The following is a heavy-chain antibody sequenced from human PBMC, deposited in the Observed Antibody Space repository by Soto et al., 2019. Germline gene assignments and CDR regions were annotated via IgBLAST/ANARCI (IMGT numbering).Heavy chain of an antibody. D-gene: IGHD1-26*01. V-gene: IGHV3-53*01. Sequence: EERLVESGGGLVQSGGSLRLSCAAPGFSVSDNYIDWVRQAPGKGLEWVSVIYSGGGTYYADSVKGRFTISRDDSKNTVYLQMDSLRAGDTAVYYCARRVGATKFYFDYWGQGTLVTVSS. CDR2: IYSGGGT. CDR3: ARRVGATKFYFDY. J-gene: IGHJ4*01. CDR1: GFSVSDNY.